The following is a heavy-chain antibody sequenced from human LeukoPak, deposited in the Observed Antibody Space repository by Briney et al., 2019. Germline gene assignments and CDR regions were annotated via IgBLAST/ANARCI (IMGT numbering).Heavy chain of an antibody. Sequence: PGGSLRLSCVASGFSFSSYAMHWVRQAPGKGLEWVAVISHDGINKYYADSVKGRFTISRDISKNTLYVQMNSLRGEDTAVYYCARDRREYSSGWYFDQWGQGILVTVSS. CDR3: ARDRREYSSGWYFDQ. CDR2: ISHDGINK. J-gene: IGHJ4*02. D-gene: IGHD6-19*01. V-gene: IGHV3-30*04. CDR1: GFSFSSYA.